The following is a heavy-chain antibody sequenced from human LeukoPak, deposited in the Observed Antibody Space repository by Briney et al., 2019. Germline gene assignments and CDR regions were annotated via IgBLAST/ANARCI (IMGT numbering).Heavy chain of an antibody. J-gene: IGHJ5*02. D-gene: IGHD3-3*01. CDR1: GGSISSSSYY. Sequence: SETLSLTCTVSGGSISSSSYYWGWIRQPPGKGLEWIGSIYYSGITYYNPSLKSRVTISVDTSKNQFSLKLSSVTAADTAVYYCARRFSSAGWFAPWGQGTLVTVSS. CDR2: IYYSGIT. V-gene: IGHV4-39*01. CDR3: ARRFSSAGWFAP.